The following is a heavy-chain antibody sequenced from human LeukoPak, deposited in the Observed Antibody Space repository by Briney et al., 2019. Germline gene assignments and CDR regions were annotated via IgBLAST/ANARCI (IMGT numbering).Heavy chain of an antibody. Sequence: GGSLRLSCAASGFTFSSYGMHWVRQAPGKGLEWVAFIRFDGSNKYYTDSVKGRFTLSRDNSKNTLYLQINSLRAEDTAVYYCARTYYYDSSGYSGPWGQGTLVTVSS. V-gene: IGHV3-30*02. J-gene: IGHJ5*02. CDR2: IRFDGSNK. CDR3: ARTYYYDSSGYSGP. D-gene: IGHD3-22*01. CDR1: GFTFSSYG.